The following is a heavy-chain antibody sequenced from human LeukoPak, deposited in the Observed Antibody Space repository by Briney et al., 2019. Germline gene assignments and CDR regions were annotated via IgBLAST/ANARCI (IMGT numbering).Heavy chain of an antibody. CDR2: ICSSSSYI. Sequence: GGSLRLSCAASGFTFSSYSMNWVRQAPGKGLEWVSSICSSSSYIYYADSVEGRFTISRDNAKNSLYLQMNSLRAEDTAVYYCARKGAYDCDYWGQGTLVTVSS. CDR1: GFTFSSYS. CDR3: ARKGAYDCDY. J-gene: IGHJ4*02. D-gene: IGHD2-21*01. V-gene: IGHV3-21*01.